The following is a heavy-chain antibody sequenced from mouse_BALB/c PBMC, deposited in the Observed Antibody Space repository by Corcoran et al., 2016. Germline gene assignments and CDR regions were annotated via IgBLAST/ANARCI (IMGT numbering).Heavy chain of an antibody. CDR3: AKTNYGNPWFAY. V-gene: IGHV1-9*01. CDR2: ILPGSGST. D-gene: IGHD2-1*01. CDR1: GYTFSSYW. Sequence: QVQLQQSGAELMKPGASVKISCKATGYTFSSYWIEWVKQRPGHGLEWIGEILPGSGSTNYNEKFKGKATFTADTSSNTAYMQLSSLTSEDSAVDYCAKTNYGNPWFAYWGQGTLVTVSA. J-gene: IGHJ3*01.